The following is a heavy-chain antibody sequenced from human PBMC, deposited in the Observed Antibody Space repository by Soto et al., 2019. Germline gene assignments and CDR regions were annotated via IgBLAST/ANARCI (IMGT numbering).Heavy chain of an antibody. CDR2: IIPSFGPA. CDR3: ASPTKPLYYYYGMDV. V-gene: IGHV1-69*12. D-gene: IGHD1-1*01. Sequence: QVQLVQSGAEVKKPGSSVKVSCKASGGTFSSYAISWVRQAPGQGLEWMGGIIPSFGPANYAQKFQGRVTITADESTSTAYMELSSLRSEDTAVYYCASPTKPLYYYYGMDVWGQGTTVTVSS. CDR1: GGTFSSYA. J-gene: IGHJ6*02.